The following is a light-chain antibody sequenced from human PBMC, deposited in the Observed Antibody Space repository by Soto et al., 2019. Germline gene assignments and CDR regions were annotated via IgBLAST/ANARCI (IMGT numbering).Light chain of an antibody. Sequence: QSVLTQPASVSGSPGQSITISCTGTSSDVGGYNYVSWYQQYPGKAPKLMIYEVSDRPSGVSDRFSGSKSGNTASLTISGLQFEDEADYYCSSYRSSSTLYVFGTGTKLTVL. CDR1: SSDVGGYNY. V-gene: IGLV2-14*01. J-gene: IGLJ1*01. CDR2: EVS. CDR3: SSYRSSSTLYV.